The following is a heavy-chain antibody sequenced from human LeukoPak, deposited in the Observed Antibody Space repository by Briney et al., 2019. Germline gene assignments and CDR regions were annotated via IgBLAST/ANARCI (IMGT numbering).Heavy chain of an antibody. V-gene: IGHV3-23*01. D-gene: IGHD1-26*01. Sequence: GGSLRLSCAASGFTFSSYAMSWVRQAPGKGLEWVSAISGSGGSTYYADSVKGRFTISRDNSKNTLYLQMNSLRAEDTAVYYCAKFEALYGGSYQGPIDYWGQGTLVTVSS. J-gene: IGHJ4*02. CDR2: ISGSGGST. CDR3: AKFEALYGGSYQGPIDY. CDR1: GFTFSSYA.